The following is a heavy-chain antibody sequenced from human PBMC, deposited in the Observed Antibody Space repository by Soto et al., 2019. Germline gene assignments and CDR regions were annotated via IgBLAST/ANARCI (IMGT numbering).Heavy chain of an antibody. CDR2: IYYSGST. Sequence: SETLSLTCTVSGGSISSGDYYWSWIRQPPGKGLEWIGYIYYSGSTYYNPSLKSRVTISVDTSKNQFSLKLSSVTAADTAVYYCARSDILTGSPVDVWGQGTTVTVSS. V-gene: IGHV4-30-4*01. CDR1: GGSISSGDYY. D-gene: IGHD3-9*01. J-gene: IGHJ6*02. CDR3: ARSDILTGSPVDV.